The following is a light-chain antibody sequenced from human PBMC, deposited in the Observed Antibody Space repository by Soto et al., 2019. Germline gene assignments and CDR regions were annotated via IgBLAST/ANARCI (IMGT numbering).Light chain of an antibody. V-gene: IGKV3D-15*01. Sequence: EIVMTQSPATLSVSPGERATLSCRASHNVSGNLAWYQQKPGQAPRLLIYGASTRATGIPARFSGSGSGTEFTLTISSLQSEDFAVYYCQQYNNWPPTFGQGTKVEIK. CDR3: QQYNNWPPT. CDR1: HNVSGN. CDR2: GAS. J-gene: IGKJ1*01.